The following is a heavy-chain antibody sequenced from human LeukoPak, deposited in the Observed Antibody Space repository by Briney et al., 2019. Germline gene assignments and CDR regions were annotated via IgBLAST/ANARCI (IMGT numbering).Heavy chain of an antibody. CDR1: GGSISSGGYS. CDR2: IYHSGST. J-gene: IGHJ6*02. CDR3: ARDLYGGKGYYDYGMDV. Sequence: SETLSLTCAVSGGSISSGGYSWSWIRQPPGKGLEWIGYIYHSGSTYYNPSLKSRVTISVDRSKNQFSLKLSSVTAADTAVYYCARDLYGGKGYYDYGMDVWGQGTTVTVSS. V-gene: IGHV4-30-2*01. D-gene: IGHD4-23*01.